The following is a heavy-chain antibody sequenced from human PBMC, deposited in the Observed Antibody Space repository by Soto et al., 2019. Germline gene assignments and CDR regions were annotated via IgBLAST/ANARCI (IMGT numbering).Heavy chain of an antibody. CDR3: ARAYDYGESQEFDY. J-gene: IGHJ4*02. CDR2: IYYSGST. V-gene: IGHV4-31*03. D-gene: IGHD4-17*01. CDR1: GGSISSGGYY. Sequence: PSETLSLTCTVSGGSISSGGYYWSWIRQHPGMGLEWIGYIYYSGSTYYNPSLKSRVTISVDTSKNQFSLKLSSVTAADTAVYYCARAYDYGESQEFDYWGQGTLVTVSS.